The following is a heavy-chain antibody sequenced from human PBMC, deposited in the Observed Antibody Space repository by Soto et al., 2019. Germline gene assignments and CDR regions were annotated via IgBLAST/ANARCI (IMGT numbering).Heavy chain of an antibody. CDR1: GGTFSSYA. CDR2: IIPIFGTA. J-gene: IGHJ3*02. D-gene: IGHD6-19*01. CDR3: ARAVKYSSGWYAFDI. Sequence: ASVKVSCKASGGTFSSYAISWVRQAPGQGLEWMGGIIPIFGTANYAQKFQGRVTITADESTSTAYMEMSSLRSEDTAVYYCARAVKYSSGWYAFDIWGQGTMVTVSS. V-gene: IGHV1-69*13.